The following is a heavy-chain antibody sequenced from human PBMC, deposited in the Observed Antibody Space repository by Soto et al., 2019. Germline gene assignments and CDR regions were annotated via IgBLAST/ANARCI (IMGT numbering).Heavy chain of an antibody. D-gene: IGHD5-18*01. J-gene: IGHJ1*01. Sequence: QVQVVQSGAEVKKPGSSVKISCTASGRIFSSFPTSWVRQVPGQGLGWMGGVISASGSVTYAPKFQGRVTMTAVNSAGIGYMELTSLTSEDTAIYYCARVGSRDAYNYVLDQWGPGTMVTVSS. CDR2: VISASGSV. V-gene: IGHV1-69*06. CDR1: GRIFSSFP. CDR3: ARVGSRDAYNYVLDQ.